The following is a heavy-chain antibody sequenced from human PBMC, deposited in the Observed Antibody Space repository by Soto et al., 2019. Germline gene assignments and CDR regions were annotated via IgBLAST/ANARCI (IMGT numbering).Heavy chain of an antibody. V-gene: IGHV5-51*01. CDR2: IYPGDSDT. J-gene: IGHJ5*02. CDR1: GYSFATYW. D-gene: IGHD4-17*01. Sequence: PGESLKISCKGSGYSFATYWIGWVRQMRGKGLQWLGIIYPGDSDTSYSRSFQGQVTISADKSMSTAYLQWSSLKASDTAMYYWARLADYGGIPTDLKITWFDPWGQGTLVTVSS. CDR3: ARLADYGGIPTDLKITWFDP.